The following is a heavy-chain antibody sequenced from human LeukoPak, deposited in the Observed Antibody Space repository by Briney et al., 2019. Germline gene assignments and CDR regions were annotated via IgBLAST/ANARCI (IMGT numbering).Heavy chain of an antibody. V-gene: IGHV3-74*01. CDR1: GFTFSSYW. J-gene: IGHJ4*02. Sequence: GESLRLSCAASGFTFSSYWMHWVRQAPGKGLVWVSRVNSDGSSTSYADSVKGRFTISRDNAKNTLYLQMNSLRAEDTAVYYCARDSGYSSSWYPTDFDYWGQGTLVTVRS. CDR3: ARDSGYSSSWYPTDFDY. D-gene: IGHD6-13*01. CDR2: VNSDGSST.